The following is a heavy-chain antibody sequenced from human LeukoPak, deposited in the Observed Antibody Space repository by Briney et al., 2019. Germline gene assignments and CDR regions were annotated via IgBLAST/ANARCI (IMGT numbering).Heavy chain of an antibody. D-gene: IGHD4-17*01. CDR2: MTPKSGDT. Sequence: AASVKVSCKASGYTFNNFDIDWIRQAPGQGLEWMGSMTPKSGDTDLAQKFQGRVTMTRDTSLNTAYLAVSSLTSDDTAVYYCAREHSYGDYYSYWGQGTLVTVSS. CDR1: GYTFNNFD. CDR3: AREHSYGDYYSY. J-gene: IGHJ4*02. V-gene: IGHV1-8*02.